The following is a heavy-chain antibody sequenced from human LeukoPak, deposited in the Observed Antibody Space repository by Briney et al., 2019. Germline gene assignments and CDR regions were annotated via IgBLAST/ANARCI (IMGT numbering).Heavy chain of an antibody. CDR2: INSDGSWT. J-gene: IGHJ4*02. CDR3: AKDRWGSSHWVDY. D-gene: IGHD3-16*01. Sequence: GGSLRLSCAASGNYWMHWVRQVPGKGLVWVSHINSDGSWTSYADSVKGRFTISKDNAKNTVYLQMNSLRAEDTAVYYCAKDRWGSSHWVDYWGQGTLVTVSS. CDR1: GNYW. V-gene: IGHV3-74*01.